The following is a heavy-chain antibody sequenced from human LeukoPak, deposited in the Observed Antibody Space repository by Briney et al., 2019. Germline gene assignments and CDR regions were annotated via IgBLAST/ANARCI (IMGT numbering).Heavy chain of an antibody. CDR1: GGSFSGYY. CDR3: ARVGGLWFGESSFDY. D-gene: IGHD3-10*01. J-gene: IGHJ4*02. Sequence: PSETLSLTCAVYGGSFSGYYWSWIRQPPGKGLEWIGEINHSGSTNYNPSLKSRVTISVDTSKNQFSLKLRSVTAADTAVYYCARVGGLWFGESSFDYWGQGTLVTVSS. V-gene: IGHV4-34*01. CDR2: INHSGST.